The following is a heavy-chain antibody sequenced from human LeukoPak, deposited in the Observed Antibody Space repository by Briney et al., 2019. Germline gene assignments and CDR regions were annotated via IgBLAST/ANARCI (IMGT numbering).Heavy chain of an antibody. CDR3: ARDLGAWAAGGY. D-gene: IGHD3-10*01. V-gene: IGHV1-46*01. Sequence: GASVKVSCKASGYTFTSYYMHRVRQAPGQGLEWMGIINPSGGSTSYAQKFQGRVTMTRDTSTSTVYMELSGLRSEDTAVYYCARDLGAWAAGGYWGQGTLVTVSS. J-gene: IGHJ4*02. CDR1: GYTFTSYY. CDR2: INPSGGST.